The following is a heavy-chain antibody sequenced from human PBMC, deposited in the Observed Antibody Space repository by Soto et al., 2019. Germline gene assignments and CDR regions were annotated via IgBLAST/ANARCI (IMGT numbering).Heavy chain of an antibody. Sequence: QVQLVESGGGVVQPGRSLRLSCAASGFTFSSYAMHWVRQAPGKGLEWVAVISYDGSNKYYADSVKGRFTISRDNSKNTLYLQMNSLGAEDTAVYYCARDETSTYYYDSSGYYDYWGQGTLVTVSS. V-gene: IGHV3-30-3*01. CDR2: ISYDGSNK. J-gene: IGHJ4*02. CDR3: ARDETSTYYYDSSGYYDY. CDR1: GFTFSSYA. D-gene: IGHD3-22*01.